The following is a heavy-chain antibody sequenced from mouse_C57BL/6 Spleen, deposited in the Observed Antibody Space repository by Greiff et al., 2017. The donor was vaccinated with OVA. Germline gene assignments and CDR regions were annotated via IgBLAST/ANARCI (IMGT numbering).Heavy chain of an antibody. CDR1: GYTFTDYY. J-gene: IGHJ2*01. CDR3: ARGVVANWAGDY. Sequence: EVQLQQSGPELVKPGASVKISCKASGYTFTDYYMNWVKQSHGKSLEWIGDINPNNGGTSYNQKFKGKATLTVDKSSSTAYMELRSLTSEDSAVYYCARGVVANWAGDYWGQGTTLTVSS. CDR2: INPNNGGT. D-gene: IGHD1-1*01. V-gene: IGHV1-26*01.